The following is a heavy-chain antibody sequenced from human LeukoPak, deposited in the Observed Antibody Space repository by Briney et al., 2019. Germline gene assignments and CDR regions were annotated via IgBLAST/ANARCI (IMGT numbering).Heavy chain of an antibody. J-gene: IGHJ6*03. CDR1: GYTLTELS. CDR2: FDPEDGET. Sequence: ASVKVSCKVSGYTLTELSMHWVRQAPGKGLEWMRGFDPEDGETIYAQKFQGRVTMTEDTSTDTAYMELSSLRSEDTAVYYCATDYLPSGYYYTMDVWGKGTTVTVSS. D-gene: IGHD3-22*01. V-gene: IGHV1-24*01. CDR3: ATDYLPSGYYYTMDV.